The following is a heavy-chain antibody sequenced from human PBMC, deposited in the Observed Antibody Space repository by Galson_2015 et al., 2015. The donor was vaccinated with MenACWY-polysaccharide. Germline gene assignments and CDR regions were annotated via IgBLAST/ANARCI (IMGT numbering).Heavy chain of an antibody. D-gene: IGHD3-22*01. Sequence: PALVKPTQTLTLTCTFPGFSLSTSGAGVGWIRQPPGKALEWLGMIYWGDDKRYSPSLRSRLTITKDTAKNQVVLTMTNMDPVDTATYYCAHRPVYDTTGRAFDIWGLGTMVTVSS. J-gene: IGHJ3*02. CDR2: IYWGDDK. CDR1: GFSLSTSGAG. V-gene: IGHV2-5*02. CDR3: AHRPVYDTTGRAFDI.